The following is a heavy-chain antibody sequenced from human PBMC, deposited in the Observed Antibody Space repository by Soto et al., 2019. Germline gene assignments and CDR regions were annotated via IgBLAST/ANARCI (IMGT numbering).Heavy chain of an antibody. D-gene: IGHD5-18*01. J-gene: IGHJ6*02. CDR2: IYYSGTT. V-gene: IGHV4-30-4*01. Sequence: SETLSLTCTVSGGSISSGDYYWSWIRQPPGKGLEWIGYIYYSGTTYYNPSLKSRVTISVDTSKNQFYLKVNSVTAADTAVYYCARALIQLWPHYYYGMDVGGQGTTVTVSS. CDR1: GGSISSGDYY. CDR3: ARALIQLWPHYYYGMDV.